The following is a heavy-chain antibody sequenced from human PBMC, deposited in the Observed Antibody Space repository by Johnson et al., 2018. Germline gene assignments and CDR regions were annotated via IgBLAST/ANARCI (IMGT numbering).Heavy chain of an antibody. V-gene: IGHV3-30*03. J-gene: IGHJ6*03. D-gene: IGHD3-3*01. CDR1: GFTFSSYG. CDR3: STTDPYYDFWSGYLNMDV. Sequence: VQLVQSGGGVVQPGRSLRLSCAAAGFTFSSYGMHWVRQAPGKGLEWVAVISYDGSNKYYADSVKGRFTISRDNSKNTLYLQMNSLRAEDTAVYYWSTTDPYYDFWSGYLNMDVWGKGTTVTVSS. CDR2: ISYDGSNK.